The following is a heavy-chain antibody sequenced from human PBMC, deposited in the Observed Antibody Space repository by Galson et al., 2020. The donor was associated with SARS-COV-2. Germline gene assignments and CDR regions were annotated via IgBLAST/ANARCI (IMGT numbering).Heavy chain of an antibody. V-gene: IGHV3-53*01. CDR1: GISVSYNY. D-gene: IGHD1-26*01. CDR3: ASGGGTYHLAWDL. CDR2: IYSSGTT. J-gene: IGHJ4*02. Sequence: GGSLRLSCTTSGISVSYNYMSWVRQTPEKGLEWVPVIYSSGTTAYAGSVKGRFTISRDDIENTVYLQMTNLRGDDTAVYYCASGGGTYHLAWDLWGQGALVTVSS.